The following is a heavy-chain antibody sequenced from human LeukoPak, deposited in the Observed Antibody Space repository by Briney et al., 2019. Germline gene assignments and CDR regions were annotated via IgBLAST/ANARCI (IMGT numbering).Heavy chain of an antibody. J-gene: IGHJ4*02. CDR1: GYSISSGYY. CDR2: IYYSGST. Sequence: PSETLSLTCTVSGYSISSGYYWGWIRQPPGKGLEWIGSIYYSGSTYYNPSLKSRVTISVDTSKNQFSLKLSSVTAADTAVYYCARGSYYDSSGYSPRLDYWGQGTLVTVSS. CDR3: ARGSYYDSSGYSPRLDY. V-gene: IGHV4-38-2*02. D-gene: IGHD3-22*01.